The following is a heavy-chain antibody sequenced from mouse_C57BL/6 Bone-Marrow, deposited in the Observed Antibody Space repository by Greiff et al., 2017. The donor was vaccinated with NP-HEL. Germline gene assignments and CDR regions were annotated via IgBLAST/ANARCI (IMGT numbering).Heavy chain of an antibody. D-gene: IGHD2-2*01. CDR1: GYTFTSYW. CDR3: ARVSTMVKWFTY. V-gene: IGHV1-59*01. CDR2: IDPSDSYT. Sequence: QVQLQQPGAELVRPGTSVKLSCKASGYTFTSYWMHWVKQRPGQGLEWIGVIDPSDSYTNYNQKFKGKATLTVDTSSSTAYLQLTSLTSENSADYDCARVSTMVKWFTYWGQGALVTVSA. J-gene: IGHJ3*01.